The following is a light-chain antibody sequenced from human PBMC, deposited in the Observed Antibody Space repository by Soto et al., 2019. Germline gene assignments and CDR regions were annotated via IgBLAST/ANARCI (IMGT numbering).Light chain of an antibody. CDR1: QTVNSGS. Sequence: EIVLTQSPGTLSLSPGERGTLSCRASQTVNSGSLAWYQQKPGQAPRLLIYGASSRATGIPDRFSGSGSGTDFTLTISRLEPEDFAVYFCQHYGNSLWTFGQGTKVDIK. CDR3: QHYGNSLWT. CDR2: GAS. J-gene: IGKJ1*01. V-gene: IGKV3-20*01.